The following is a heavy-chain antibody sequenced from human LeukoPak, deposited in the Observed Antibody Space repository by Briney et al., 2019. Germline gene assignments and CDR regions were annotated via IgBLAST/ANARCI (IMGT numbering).Heavy chain of an antibody. D-gene: IGHD1-26*01. CDR3: AREGGLSGSYYDYYFDY. J-gene: IGHJ4*02. V-gene: IGHV3-23*01. CDR2: ISGSGGST. CDR1: GFTFSSYA. Sequence: PGGSLRLSRAASGFTFSSYAMSWVRQAPGKGLEWVSAISGSGGSTYYADSVKGRFTISRDSFKNTLYLQMNSLRAEDTAVYYCAREGGLSGSYYDYYFDYWGQGTLVTVSS.